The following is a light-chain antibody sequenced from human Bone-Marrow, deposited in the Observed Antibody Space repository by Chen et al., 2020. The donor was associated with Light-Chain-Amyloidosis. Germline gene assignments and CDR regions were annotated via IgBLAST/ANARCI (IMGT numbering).Light chain of an antibody. CDR3: QSADSSGTYWV. CDR1: ALPKQY. V-gene: IGLV3-25*03. Sequence: SYELTQPPSVSVSPGQTARVTCSGDALPKQYACWYQQKPVQAPVLVIYQDTERPSGIPERFSGSSSGTTVTLTISGVQEEDEADYYCQSADSSGTYWVFGGGTELTVL. J-gene: IGLJ3*02. CDR2: QDT.